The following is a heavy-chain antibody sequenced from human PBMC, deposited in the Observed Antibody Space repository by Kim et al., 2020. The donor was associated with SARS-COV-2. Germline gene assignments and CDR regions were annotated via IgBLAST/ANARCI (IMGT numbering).Heavy chain of an antibody. CDR1: GFTFSSYG. J-gene: IGHJ4*02. Sequence: GGSLRLSCAASGFTFSSYGMHWVRQAPGKGLEWVAVISYDGSNKYYADSVKGRFTISRDNSKNTLYLQMNSLRAEDTAVYYCAKVEVAGLFDYWGQGTLVTVSS. CDR3: AKVEVAGLFDY. V-gene: IGHV3-30*18. CDR2: ISYDGSNK. D-gene: IGHD6-19*01.